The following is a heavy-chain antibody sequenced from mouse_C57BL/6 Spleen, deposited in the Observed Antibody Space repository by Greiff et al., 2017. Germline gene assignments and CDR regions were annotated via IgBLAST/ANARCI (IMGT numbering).Heavy chain of an antibody. V-gene: IGHV1-80*01. Sequence: QVQLQQSGAELVKPGASVKISCTASGYAFSSYWMNWVKQRPGKGLEWIGQIYPGDGDTNYNGKFKGQATLTADTSSSTAYRQLSSLTSEDSAVDVCARKRNCDYWGKGTPLTVSS. CDR2: IYPGDGDT. CDR1: GYAFSSYW. J-gene: IGHJ2*01. CDR3: ARKRNCDY.